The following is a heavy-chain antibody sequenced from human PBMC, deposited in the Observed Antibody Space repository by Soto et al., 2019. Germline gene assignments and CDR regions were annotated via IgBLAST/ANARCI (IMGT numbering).Heavy chain of an antibody. CDR1: GFTFSSYV. Sequence: QVQLVESGGGVDQPGRSLRLSCAASGFTFSSYVIHWVRQTPDKGLEWVAFISRDGSNEYYADSVKGRFTISRDNSKNTLYLEMNSLRAEDTAVYYCARDDEGGSDCDLGYWGQGTLVTVSS. D-gene: IGHD1-26*01. CDR2: ISRDGSNE. V-gene: IGHV3-30*04. CDR3: ARDDEGGSDCDLGY. J-gene: IGHJ4*02.